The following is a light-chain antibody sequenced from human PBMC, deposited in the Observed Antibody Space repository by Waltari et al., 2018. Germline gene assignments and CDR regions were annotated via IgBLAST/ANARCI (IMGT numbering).Light chain of an antibody. V-gene: IGLV2-8*01. Sequence: QSALTQPPSASGSPGQSVTISCTGTSSDVGAYNFVSWYQQYPDKAPKLMIYEVTKRHSVVPDRCSGSKSGNTASLAVSGLQAEDEAEYYCISYAGNNKYVLGAGTKVTVL. CDR2: EVT. J-gene: IGLJ1*01. CDR3: ISYAGNNKYV. CDR1: SSDVGAYNF.